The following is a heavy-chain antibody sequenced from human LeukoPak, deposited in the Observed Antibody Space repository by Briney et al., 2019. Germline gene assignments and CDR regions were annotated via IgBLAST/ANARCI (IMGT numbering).Heavy chain of an antibody. Sequence: PGGSLRLSCAASGFTFSTYTMNWVSQAPGKGLEWVSTISSSSSYIYYGDSVKGRFTISRDNAKNSLYLQMNSLRAEDTAAYYCAREDNLGNYYNFYMDVWGKGTTVSVSS. D-gene: IGHD1-1*01. J-gene: IGHJ6*03. CDR1: GFTFSTYT. V-gene: IGHV3-21*01. CDR3: AREDNLGNYYNFYMDV. CDR2: ISSSSSYI.